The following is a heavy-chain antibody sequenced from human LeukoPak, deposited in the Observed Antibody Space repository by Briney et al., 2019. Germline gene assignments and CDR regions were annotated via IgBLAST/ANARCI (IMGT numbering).Heavy chain of an antibody. Sequence: PGGSLRLSCGASGFTFGSYSMNWVRQAPGRGLEWVSSISSSSSFIYYADSLKGRFTISRDNAKNSLFLQMNSLRAEDTAVYYCARDRIIYGDYGDAFDIWGQGTMVTVSS. D-gene: IGHD4-17*01. V-gene: IGHV3-21*01. CDR3: ARDRIIYGDYGDAFDI. CDR2: ISSSSSFI. J-gene: IGHJ3*02. CDR1: GFTFGSYS.